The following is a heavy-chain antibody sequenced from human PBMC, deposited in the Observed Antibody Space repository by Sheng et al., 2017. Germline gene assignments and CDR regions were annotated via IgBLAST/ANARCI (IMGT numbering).Heavy chain of an antibody. CDR1: VGPSVVTT. D-gene: IGHD5-12*01. Sequence: QVQLQQWGAGLLKPSETLSSPALSMVGPSVVTTGAGSASPHGKGLEWIGEINHSGSTNYNPSLKSRVTISVDTSKNQFSLKLSSVTAADTAVYYCARRATIGARRDGYNFKRWPQKLDYWGQGTLVTVS. CDR3: ARRATIGARRDGYNFKRWPQKLDY. V-gene: IGHV4-34*01. J-gene: IGHJ4*02. CDR2: INHSGST.